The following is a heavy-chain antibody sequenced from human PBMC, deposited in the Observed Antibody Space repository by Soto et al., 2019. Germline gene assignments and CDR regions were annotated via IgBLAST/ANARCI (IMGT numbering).Heavy chain of an antibody. Sequence: QVQLVESGGGVVQPGRSLRLSCAASGFTFSSYGMHWVRQAPGKGLEWVAVIWYDGSNKYYADSVKGRFTISRDNSKNTLYLQMNSLRAEDTAVYYCARDTSSSWYGPTNWFDPWGQGTLVTVSS. V-gene: IGHV3-33*01. D-gene: IGHD6-13*01. CDR3: ARDTSSSWYGPTNWFDP. CDR1: GFTFSSYG. CDR2: IWYDGSNK. J-gene: IGHJ5*02.